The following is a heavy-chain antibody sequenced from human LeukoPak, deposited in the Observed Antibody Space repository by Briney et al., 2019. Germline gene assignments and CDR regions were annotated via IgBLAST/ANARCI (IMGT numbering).Heavy chain of an antibody. V-gene: IGHV3-7*01. J-gene: IGHJ6*03. CDR2: IKQDGSEK. D-gene: IGHD6-13*01. CDR3: ARTVGYSYYYYMDV. CDR1: GFTFSDYY. Sequence: GGSLRLSCAASGFTFSDYYMSWVRQAPGKGLEWVANIKQDGSEKYYVDSVKGRFTISRDNAKNSLYLQMNSLRAEDTAVYYCARTVGYSYYYYMDVWGKGTTVTVSS.